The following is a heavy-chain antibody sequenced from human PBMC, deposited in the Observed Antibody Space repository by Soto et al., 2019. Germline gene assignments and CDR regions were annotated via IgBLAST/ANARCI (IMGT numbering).Heavy chain of an antibody. D-gene: IGHD5-12*01. V-gene: IGHV4-59*08. CDR1: GGSISSYY. Sequence: QVQLQESGPGLVKPSETLSLTCTVSGGSISSYYWSWIRQPPGKGLEWIGYIYYSGSTNYNPSLKSRVTISVDTSKNQFSLKLSSVTAADTAVCYCARHRVEVATKGYYYYGMDVWGQGTTVTVSS. CDR2: IYYSGST. J-gene: IGHJ6*02. CDR3: ARHRVEVATKGYYYYGMDV.